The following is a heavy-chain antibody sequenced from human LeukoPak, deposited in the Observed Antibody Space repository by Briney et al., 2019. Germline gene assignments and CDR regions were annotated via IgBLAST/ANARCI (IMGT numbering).Heavy chain of an antibody. V-gene: IGHV6-1*01. CDR1: GDSVSSSSAA. Sequence: SQTLSLTCTVSGDSVSSSSAAWNWVTPGQSIGCVWLGRTYYRTKWYSDYAVSVRSRMTINPDTSKNQFSLQLSSVTPEDTAVYYCTRYPTGWDLDYWGQGTLVTVSS. D-gene: IGHD6-19*01. CDR2: TYYRTKWYS. CDR3: TRYPTGWDLDY. J-gene: IGHJ4*02.